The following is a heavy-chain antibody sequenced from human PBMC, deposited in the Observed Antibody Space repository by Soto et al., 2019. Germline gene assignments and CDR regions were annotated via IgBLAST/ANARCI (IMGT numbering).Heavy chain of an antibody. V-gene: IGHV1-46*01. CDR2: INPSGGST. D-gene: IGHD5-18*01. CDR1: GYTFTSYG. J-gene: IGHJ6*02. Sequence: ASVKVSCKASGYTFTSYGIGWVRQAPGQGLEWMGIINPSGGSTSYAQKFQGRVTMTRDTSTSTVYMELSSLRSEDTAVYYCARGYRYGVVDYYYYGMDVWGQGTTVTVSS. CDR3: ARGYRYGVVDYYYYGMDV.